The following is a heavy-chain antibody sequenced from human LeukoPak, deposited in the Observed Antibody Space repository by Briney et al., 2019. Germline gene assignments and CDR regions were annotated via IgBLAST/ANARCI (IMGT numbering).Heavy chain of an antibody. CDR1: GFTFSSYA. CDR3: ARASQWLAFDY. D-gene: IGHD6-19*01. CDR2: ISGSGGST. Sequence: RGSLRLSCAASGFTFSSYAMSWVRQAPGKGLEWVSAISGSGGSTYYAGSVKGRFTISRDNSKNTLYLQMNSLRAEDTAVYYCARASQWLAFDYWGQGTLDTVSP. J-gene: IGHJ4*02. V-gene: IGHV3-23*01.